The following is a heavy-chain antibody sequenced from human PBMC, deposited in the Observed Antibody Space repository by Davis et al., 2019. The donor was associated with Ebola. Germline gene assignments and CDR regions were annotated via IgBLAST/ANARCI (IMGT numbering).Heavy chain of an antibody. CDR2: ISSDGSRE. Sequence: GESLKISCVASGLTFTNAWMNWVRQAPGRGLEWVALISSDGSREYYADSVEGRFTISKDNSGNTLYLQMNSLRAEDTAVYYCARVGYQWNYRAFLDYWGQGTLVTVSS. V-gene: IGHV3-30*03. CDR1: GLTFTNAW. CDR3: ARVGYQWNYRAFLDY. J-gene: IGHJ4*02. D-gene: IGHD1-7*01.